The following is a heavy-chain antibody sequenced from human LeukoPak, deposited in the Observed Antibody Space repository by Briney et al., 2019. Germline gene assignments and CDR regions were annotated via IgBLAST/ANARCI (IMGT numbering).Heavy chain of an antibody. CDR1: GYTFTGYY. Sequence: GASVKVSCKASGYTFTGYYMHWVRQAPGQGLEWMGWITTNTGNPTYAQGFTGQFVFSLDTSVSTAYLQISSLKAEDTAVYYCARDASTIRFDYWGQGTLVTVSS. V-gene: IGHV7-4-1*02. J-gene: IGHJ4*02. D-gene: IGHD5-24*01. CDR3: ARDASTIRFDY. CDR2: ITTNTGNP.